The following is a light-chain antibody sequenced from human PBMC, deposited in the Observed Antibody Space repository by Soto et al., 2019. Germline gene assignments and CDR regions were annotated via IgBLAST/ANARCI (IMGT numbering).Light chain of an antibody. V-gene: IGKV3-20*01. Sequence: EIGMTQSPATLSVSPGERATLSCRASQTVSSVHLAWYQQKPGQAPRLFIYGASSRATGIPDRFSGSGSGTDFTLTISRLEPEDFAVYYCQQYDNSLWTFGQGTKVHIK. CDR1: QTVSSVH. J-gene: IGKJ1*01. CDR2: GAS. CDR3: QQYDNSLWT.